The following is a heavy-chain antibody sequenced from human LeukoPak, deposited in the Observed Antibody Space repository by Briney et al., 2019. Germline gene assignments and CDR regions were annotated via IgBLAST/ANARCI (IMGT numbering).Heavy chain of an antibody. CDR2: INPNSGGT. Sequence: GASVKVSCKASGYTFTSYYMHWVRQAPGQGLEWMGWINPNSGGTKYAQKFQGRVTMTRDTSISTAYMELSRPRSDDTAVYYCARVYNTISDYYDYWGQGTLVTVSS. J-gene: IGHJ4*02. CDR1: GYTFTSYY. V-gene: IGHV1-2*02. D-gene: IGHD2/OR15-2a*01. CDR3: ARVYNTISDYYDY.